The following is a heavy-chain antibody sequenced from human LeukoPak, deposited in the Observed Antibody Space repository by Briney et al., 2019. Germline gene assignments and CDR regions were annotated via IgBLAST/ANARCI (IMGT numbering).Heavy chain of an antibody. CDR3: AEDRPLYSGSQHFDY. D-gene: IGHD1-26*01. V-gene: IGHV3-30*18. Sequence: GGSLRLSCAASGFTFNNYGMHWVRQAPGKGLEWMAVISYDGSTKYYADSVKGRFTISRDNSKNTLYLQMNSLRAEDTAVNYCAEDRPLYSGSQHFDYWGQGTLVTVSS. CDR2: ISYDGSTK. CDR1: GFTFNNYG. J-gene: IGHJ4*02.